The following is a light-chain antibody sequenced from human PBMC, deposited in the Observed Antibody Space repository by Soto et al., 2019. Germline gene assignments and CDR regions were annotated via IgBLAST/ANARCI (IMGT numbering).Light chain of an antibody. CDR3: SSYTSSSTLVV. J-gene: IGLJ2*01. Sequence: QSVLTQPASVSGSPGQSITISCTGTSSDVGGYNYVSWYQQHPGKAPKLMIYDVSNRPSGVSNRFSGSKSGNTASLTISGLQAEDGADYYCSSYTSSSTLVVFGGGTTLTVL. V-gene: IGLV2-14*01. CDR2: DVS. CDR1: SSDVGGYNY.